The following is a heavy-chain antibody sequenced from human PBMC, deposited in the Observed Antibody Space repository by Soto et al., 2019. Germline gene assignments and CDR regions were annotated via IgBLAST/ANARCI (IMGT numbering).Heavy chain of an antibody. Sequence: QVQLVESGGGVVQPGRSLRLSCAASGFTFSSYGMHWVRQAPGKGLEWVAVISYDGSNKYYADSVKGRFTISRDNSKNTLYLQMNSLRAEDTAVYYCAKDFWKLTEGPFDYWGQGTLVTVSS. CDR2: ISYDGSNK. CDR3: AKDFWKLTEGPFDY. J-gene: IGHJ4*02. D-gene: IGHD3-3*01. CDR1: GFTFSSYG. V-gene: IGHV3-30*18.